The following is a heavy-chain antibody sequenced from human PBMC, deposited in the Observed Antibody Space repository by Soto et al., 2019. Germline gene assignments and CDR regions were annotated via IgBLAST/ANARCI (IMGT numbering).Heavy chain of an antibody. J-gene: IGHJ6*02. CDR3: ARNVDTAMDFRRSYYGMDV. Sequence: QVQLVQSGAEVKKPGASVKVSCKASGYTFTSYGISWVRQAPGQGLEWMGWISAYNGNTNYAQKLQGRVTMTTDTTTSTAYMELRSLRSDDTAVYYCARNVDTAMDFRRSYYGMDVWGQGTTVTVSS. CDR2: ISAYNGNT. CDR1: GYTFTSYG. V-gene: IGHV1-18*01. D-gene: IGHD5-18*01.